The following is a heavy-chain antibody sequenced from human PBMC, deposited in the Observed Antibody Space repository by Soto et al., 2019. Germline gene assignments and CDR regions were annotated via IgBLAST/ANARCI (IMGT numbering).Heavy chain of an antibody. J-gene: IGHJ6*02. D-gene: IGHD3-22*01. CDR2: IYPGDSDT. CDR3: ARLGGYDSSGYEYYYYYGMDV. CDR1: GYSFTSYW. V-gene: IGHV5-51*01. Sequence: PGESLKISCKGSGYSFTSYWIGWVRQMPGKGLEWMGIIYPGDSDTRYSPSFQGQVTISADKSISTAYLQWSSLKASDTAMYYCARLGGYDSSGYEYYYYYGMDVWGQGTTLTVSS.